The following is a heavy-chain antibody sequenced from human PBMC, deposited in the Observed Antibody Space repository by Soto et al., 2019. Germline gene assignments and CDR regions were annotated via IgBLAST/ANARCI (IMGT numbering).Heavy chain of an antibody. CDR1: GFTFTSSA. CDR2: IVVGSGNT. Sequence: SLKVACKTAGFTFTSSAVRCGRQTNGQRLEWIGWIVVGSGNTNYAQKFQERVTITRDMSTSTAYMELSSLRSEDTAVYYCAADRWEMATTGVGWFDPWGQGTLVTVS. J-gene: IGHJ5*02. D-gene: IGHD1-26*01. CDR3: AADRWEMATTGVGWFDP. V-gene: IGHV1-58*01.